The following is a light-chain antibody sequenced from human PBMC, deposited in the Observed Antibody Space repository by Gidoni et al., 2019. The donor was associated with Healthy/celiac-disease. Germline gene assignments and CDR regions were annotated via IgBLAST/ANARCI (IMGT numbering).Light chain of an antibody. J-gene: IGKJ1*01. CDR1: RSVLYSSNNKNY. V-gene: IGKV4-1*01. CDR3: QQYYTTPPT. CDR2: WAS. Sequence: DIVMTQSPDSLAVSLGERATINCKSSRSVLYSSNNKNYLAWYQQKPGQPPKLLIYWASTRESGVPDRFSGSGSGTEFTLTISSLQAEDVAVYYCQQYYTTPPTFXXXTKVEIK.